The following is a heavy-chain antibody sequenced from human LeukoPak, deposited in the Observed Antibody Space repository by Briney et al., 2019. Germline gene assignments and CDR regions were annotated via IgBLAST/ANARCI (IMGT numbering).Heavy chain of an antibody. V-gene: IGHV1-2*02. CDR2: INPNSGGT. Sequence: ASMKVSCKASGYTFTGYYMHWVRQAPGQGLEWMGWINPNSGGTNYAQKFQGRVTMTRDTSISTAYMELSRLRSDDTAVYYCARENDGDYVDYFDYWGQGTLVTVSS. CDR1: GYTFTGYY. D-gene: IGHD4-17*01. J-gene: IGHJ4*02. CDR3: ARENDGDYVDYFDY.